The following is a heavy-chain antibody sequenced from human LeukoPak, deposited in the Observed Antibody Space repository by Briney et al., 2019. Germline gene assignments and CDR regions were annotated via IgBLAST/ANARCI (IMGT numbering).Heavy chain of an antibody. V-gene: IGHV3-30*03. Sequence: PGRSLRLSCAASGFTFSSYGMHWVRQAPGKGLEWVAVISYDGSNKYYADSVKGRFTISRDNSKNTLYLQMNSLRAEDTAVYYCARGGGIPFDYWGQGTLVTVSS. CDR3: ARGGGIPFDY. J-gene: IGHJ4*02. D-gene: IGHD2-21*01. CDR2: ISYDGSNK. CDR1: GFTFSSYG.